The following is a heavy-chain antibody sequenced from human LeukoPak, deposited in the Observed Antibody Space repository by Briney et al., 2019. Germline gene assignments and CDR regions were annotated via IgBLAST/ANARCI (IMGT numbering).Heavy chain of an antibody. CDR2: IIPILGIA. V-gene: IGHV1-69*04. CDR3: ARVSGRYDYVWESYRPEGLDY. J-gene: IGHJ4*02. D-gene: IGHD3-16*02. Sequence: ASVKVSCKASGGTFSSYAISWVRQAPGQGLEWMGRIIPILGIANYAQKFQGRVTITADKSTSTAYMELSSLRSEDTAVYYCARVSGRYDYVWESYRPEGLDYWGQGTLVTVSS. CDR1: GGTFSSYA.